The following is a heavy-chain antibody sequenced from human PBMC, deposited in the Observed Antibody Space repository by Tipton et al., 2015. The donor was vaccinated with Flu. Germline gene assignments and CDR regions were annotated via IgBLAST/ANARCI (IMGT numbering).Heavy chain of an antibody. CDR3: ARHTGDSVRGVIDY. CDR1: GESFSGHD. Sequence: TLSLTCAVYGESFSGHDWSWIRQPPGKGLEWIGEINHSGSTNYNPSLKSRVTISVDTSKNQFSLRLSSVTAADTAVYYCARHTGDSVRGVIDYWGQGTLVTVSS. CDR2: INHSGST. D-gene: IGHD3-10*02. V-gene: IGHV4-34*01. J-gene: IGHJ4*02.